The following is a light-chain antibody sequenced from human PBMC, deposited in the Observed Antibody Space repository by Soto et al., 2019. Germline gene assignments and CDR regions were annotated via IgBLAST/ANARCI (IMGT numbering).Light chain of an antibody. CDR3: YSSTSSITSV. V-gene: IGLV2-18*02. CDR1: SSDVGSYNR. CDR2: EVS. Sequence: QSALTQPPSVSGSPGQSVTISCTGTSSDVGSYNRVSWYQQPPGTAPKVMIYEVSNRPSGVPDRFSGSKSGNTASLTISGLQPEDEADYYCYSSTSSITSVFGTGTKLTVL. J-gene: IGLJ1*01.